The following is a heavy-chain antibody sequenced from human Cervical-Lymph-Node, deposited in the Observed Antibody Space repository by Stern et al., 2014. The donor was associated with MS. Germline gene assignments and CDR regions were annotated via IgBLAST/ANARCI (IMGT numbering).Heavy chain of an antibody. J-gene: IGHJ4*02. CDR3: ARGRGYYFDY. V-gene: IGHV1-3*01. CDR2: INGGNGKT. CDR1: GYSFSTYA. Sequence: QVQLVQSGAEVKKPGASVKLSCKASGYSFSTYAIHWVRQAPGQRLEWMGWINGGNGKTKSSQKFQGGVTLSRDTSASTVYMELNSLRSEDTAVYYCARGRGYYFDYWGQGTLVTVSS.